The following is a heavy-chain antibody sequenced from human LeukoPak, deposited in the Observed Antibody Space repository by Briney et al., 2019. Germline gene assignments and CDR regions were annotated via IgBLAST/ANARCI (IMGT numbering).Heavy chain of an antibody. D-gene: IGHD3-3*01. Sequence: ASVKVSCTVSGYTLTELSMHWVRQAPGKGLEWMGGFDPEDGETIYAQKFQGRVTMTEDTSTDTAYMELSSLRSEDTAVYYCATAAPYYDFWSGFLYVSRIFDYWGQGTLVTVSS. CDR3: ATAAPYYDFWSGFLYVSRIFDY. CDR1: GYTLTELS. CDR2: FDPEDGET. V-gene: IGHV1-24*01. J-gene: IGHJ4*02.